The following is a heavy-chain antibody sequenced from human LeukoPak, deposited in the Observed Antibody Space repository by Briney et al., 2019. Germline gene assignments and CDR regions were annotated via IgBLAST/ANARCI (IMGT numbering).Heavy chain of an antibody. V-gene: IGHV3-23*01. J-gene: IGHJ4*02. D-gene: IGHD3-22*01. CDR2: ISGSGGST. CDR3: AKDQDSSGYYWGYFDY. CDR1: GFTFSSYA. Sequence: PGGSLRLSCAASGFTFSSYAMSWVRQAPGKGLEWVSAISGSGGSTYYADSVKGRFTISRDNSKNTLYLQMNSLRAEDTAVYYSAKDQDSSGYYWGYFDYWGQGTLVTVSS.